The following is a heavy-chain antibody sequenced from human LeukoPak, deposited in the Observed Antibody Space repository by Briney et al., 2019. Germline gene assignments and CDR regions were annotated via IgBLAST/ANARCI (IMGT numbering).Heavy chain of an antibody. J-gene: IGHJ4*02. V-gene: IGHV3-30*18. D-gene: IGHD3-10*01. CDR3: AKDSGGFGELGYFDY. CDR2: ISYDGSNK. Sequence: GRSLRLSCAASGFTFSSYGMHWVRQAPGKGLEWVAVISYDGSNKYYADSVKGRFTISRDNSKNTLYLQMKSLRAEDTAVYFCAKDSGGFGELGYFDYWGQGTLVTVSS. CDR1: GFTFSSYG.